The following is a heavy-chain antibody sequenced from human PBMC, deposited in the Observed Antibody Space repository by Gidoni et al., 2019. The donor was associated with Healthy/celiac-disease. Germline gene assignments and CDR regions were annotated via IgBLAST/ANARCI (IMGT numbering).Heavy chain of an antibody. Sequence: QVQLVESGGGVGQPGRARRHYCADSGVTLSRQAVHWVRQAPGKGLAWVAVLSYDGSNKYYPDSVKGRFPISRYNSKNTLYLQMNSLRAEDTAVYYCARDNLGAALYYYYYGMDVWGQGTTVTVSS. CDR3: ARDNLGAALYYYYYGMDV. V-gene: IGHV3-30-3*01. CDR2: LSYDGSNK. J-gene: IGHJ6*02. CDR1: GVTLSRQA. D-gene: IGHD6-13*01.